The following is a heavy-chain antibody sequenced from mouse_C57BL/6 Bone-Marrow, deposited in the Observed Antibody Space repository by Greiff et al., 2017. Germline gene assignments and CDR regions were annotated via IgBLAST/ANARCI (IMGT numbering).Heavy chain of an antibody. V-gene: IGHV1-66*01. Sequence: QVQLKQSGPELVKPGASVKISCKASGYSFTTYSIHWVKQRPGQGLEWIGWFYPGSGNTKYNEKFKGKATLTADTSSSTAYMQLSSLTSEDSAVYYCERRGSTTVVCGYFEVWGTGTTVTVSS. D-gene: IGHD1-1*01. CDR3: ERRGSTTVVCGYFEV. J-gene: IGHJ1*03. CDR2: FYPGSGNT. CDR1: GYSFTTYS.